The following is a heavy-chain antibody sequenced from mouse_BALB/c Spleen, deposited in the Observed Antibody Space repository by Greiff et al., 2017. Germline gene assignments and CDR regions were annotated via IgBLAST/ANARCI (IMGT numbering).Heavy chain of an antibody. Sequence: VQVVESGPGLVAPSQSLSITCTVSGFSLTSYGVHWVRQPPGKGLEWLGVIWAGGSTNYNSALMSRLSISKDNSKSQVFLKMNSLQTDDTAMYYCARDRYDRGYYYAMDYWGQGTSVTVSS. D-gene: IGHD2-14*01. CDR3: ARDRYDRGYYYAMDY. J-gene: IGHJ4*01. CDR2: IWAGGST. V-gene: IGHV2-9*02. CDR1: GFSLTSYG.